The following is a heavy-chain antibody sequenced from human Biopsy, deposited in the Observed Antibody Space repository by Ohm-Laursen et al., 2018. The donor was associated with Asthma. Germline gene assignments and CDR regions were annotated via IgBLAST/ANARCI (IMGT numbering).Heavy chain of an antibody. D-gene: IGHD2-2*01. CDR3: ARKAGSCISRTCYSLDF. CDR1: GGTFNTYV. CDR2: INSVFGTT. V-gene: IGHV1-69*13. Sequence: SVKVSCNSLGGTFNTYVIGWVRQAPGQGLEWMGGINSVFGTTTYPQKFQDRVTITADDSTSTVYMELSSLRSEDTAAYYCARKAGSCISRTCYSLDFWGQGTLVTVSS. J-gene: IGHJ4*02.